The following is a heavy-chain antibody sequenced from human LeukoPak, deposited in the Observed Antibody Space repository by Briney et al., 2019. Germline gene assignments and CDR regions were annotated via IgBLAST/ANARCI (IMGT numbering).Heavy chain of an antibody. D-gene: IGHD5-18*01. CDR2: IDYSGST. CDR1: GGSISTFY. Sequence: KSSETLSLTCAVSGGSISTFYWSWIRQPPGKGLEWIGYIDYSGSTNYNPSLESRVTMSVDTSKNQFSLKLRSVAAADTAVYYCGRGGRGYSYEIDYWGQGTLVTASS. CDR3: GRGGRGYSYEIDY. J-gene: IGHJ4*02. V-gene: IGHV4-59*01.